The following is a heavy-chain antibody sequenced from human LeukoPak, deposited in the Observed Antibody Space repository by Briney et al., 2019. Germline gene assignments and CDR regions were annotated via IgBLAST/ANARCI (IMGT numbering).Heavy chain of an antibody. Sequence: PSETLSLTCAVSGGSISSSNWWSWVRQPPGKGLEWIGEIYHSGSTNYNPSLKSRVTISVDTSKNQFSLKLSSVTAADTAVYYCAGAMADYYYYYMDVWGKGTTVTISS. CDR2: IYHSGST. V-gene: IGHV4-4*02. CDR3: AGAMADYYYYYMDV. J-gene: IGHJ6*03. CDR1: GGSISSSNW. D-gene: IGHD3-10*01.